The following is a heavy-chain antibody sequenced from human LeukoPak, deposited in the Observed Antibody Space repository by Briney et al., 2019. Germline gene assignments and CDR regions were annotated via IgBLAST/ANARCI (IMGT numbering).Heavy chain of an antibody. J-gene: IGHJ4*02. CDR2: INPNGGHT. CDR3: ARSKDNRGYDVRHLDY. Sequence: ASVKVSCKTAGFTFTGYYMHWVRQAPGQGPEWMGMINPNGGHTDYAQNFQGRVTMTRDMSTSTVYMELSSLRSEDTAVFYCARSKDNRGYDVRHLDYWGQGTLVTVSS. V-gene: IGHV1-46*01. CDR1: GFTFTGYY. D-gene: IGHD1-14*01.